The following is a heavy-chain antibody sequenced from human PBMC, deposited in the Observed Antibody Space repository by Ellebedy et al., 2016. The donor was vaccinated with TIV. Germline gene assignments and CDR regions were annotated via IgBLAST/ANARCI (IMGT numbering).Heavy chain of an antibody. CDR1: GFSFSSYW. D-gene: IGHD4/OR15-4a*01. V-gene: IGHV3-48*04. CDR2: ISGSASVT. CDR3: ARRYGERTSGP. J-gene: IGHJ5*02. Sequence: GESLKISCAASGFSFSSYWMNWVRQAPGRGLEWVSYISGSASVTAYADSVKGRFTISRDNARTSLYLQMNSLGVDDTAMYDCARRYGERTSGPWGQGTLVTVSS.